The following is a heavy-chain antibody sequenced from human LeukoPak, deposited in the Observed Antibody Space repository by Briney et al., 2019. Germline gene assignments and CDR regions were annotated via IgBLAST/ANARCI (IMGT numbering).Heavy chain of an antibody. V-gene: IGHV3-48*03. D-gene: IGHD3-10*01. CDR2: ISSGSTI. CDR1: GFTFSSYE. J-gene: IGHJ4*02. Sequence: GGSLRLSCAASGFTFSSYEMNWVRQAPGKGLEWVSYISSGSTIYYADSVKGRFTISRDNAKNSLYLQMNSLRAEDTAVYYCARDLYNYYGSGIDYWGQGTLVTVSS. CDR3: ARDLYNYYGSGIDY.